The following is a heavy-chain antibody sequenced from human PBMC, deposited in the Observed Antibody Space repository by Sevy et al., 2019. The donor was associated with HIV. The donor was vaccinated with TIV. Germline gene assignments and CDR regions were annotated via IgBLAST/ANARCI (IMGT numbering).Heavy chain of an antibody. CDR1: GFAFSGST. CDR3: ARDSGYSVNDYPGND. V-gene: IGHV3-73*01. D-gene: IGHD5-12*01. CDR2: IRSKAYNFAT. Sequence: GGSLRLSCAASGFAFSGSTVHWVRQASGKGLEWVGRIRSKAYNFATTYAASLKGRFTISRDDSKNTLYLQMNSLSTEDTAVYYCARDSGYSVNDYPGNDWGQGTLVTVSS. J-gene: IGHJ4*02.